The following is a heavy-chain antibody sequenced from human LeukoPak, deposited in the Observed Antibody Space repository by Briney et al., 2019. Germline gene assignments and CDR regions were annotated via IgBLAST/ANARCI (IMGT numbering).Heavy chain of an antibody. V-gene: IGHV1-69*01. CDR1: GGTVTSYA. J-gene: IGHJ6*03. CDR2: IIPIFGTA. CDR3: ARTSISYPNYYYYMDV. Sequence: SVKVSCKASGGTVTSYAISWVRQAPGQGLEWMGGIIPIFGTANYAQKFQGRVTITADESTSTAYMELSSLRSEDTAVYYCARTSISYPNYYYYMDVWGKGTTVTVSS.